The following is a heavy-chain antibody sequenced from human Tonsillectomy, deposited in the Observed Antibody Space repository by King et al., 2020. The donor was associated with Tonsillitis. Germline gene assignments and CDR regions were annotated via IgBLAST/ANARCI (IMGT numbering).Heavy chain of an antibody. Sequence: QLVQSGGGLVQPGGSLRLSCAAAGFTFSSYWMSWVRQAPGNGLEGVANIKQNGSEEKYEDSVKGRFTISRDNVKNSMYLQMNSLRAEDTAVFYCARDLTPVGAFVWYDAFDIWGQGTMVTVSS. J-gene: IGHJ3*02. CDR1: GFTFSSYW. CDR3: ARDLTPVGAFVWYDAFDI. CDR2: IKQNGSEE. D-gene: IGHD3-9*01. V-gene: IGHV3-7*04.